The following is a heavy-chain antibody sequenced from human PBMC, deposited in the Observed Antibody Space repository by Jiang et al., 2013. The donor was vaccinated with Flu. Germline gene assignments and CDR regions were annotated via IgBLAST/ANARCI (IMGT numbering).Heavy chain of an antibody. D-gene: IGHD3-10*01. Sequence: SQTLSLTCAISGDSVSSDSVAWNWIRQSPSRGLEWLGRTFFRSNWYNDYAVSVKSRVTIKPDTSKNQFSLQLNSVTPEDTAVYFGARTPTNYYGSGSYLYYYHGMDVWGQGTTVTVSS. CDR1: GDSVSSDSVA. CDR2: TFFRSNWYN. J-gene: IGHJ6*02. CDR3: ARTPTNYYGSGSYLYYYHGMDV. V-gene: IGHV6-1*01.